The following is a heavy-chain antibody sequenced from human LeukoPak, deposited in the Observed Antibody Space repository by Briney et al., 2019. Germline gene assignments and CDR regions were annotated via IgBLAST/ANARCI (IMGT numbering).Heavy chain of an antibody. V-gene: IGHV1-69*13. CDR1: RGNFNFYA. CDR2: IIPIAGTT. CDR3: AIKDHILTASGLGPHIPHYFDY. J-gene: IGHJ4*02. Sequence: SVKVSCKHPRGNFNFYAICWLRQAPGRGLEWVGGIIPIAGTTNYAQTSKGRVTITADESTNMAYIELSSLRSEDTAVYYCAIKDHILTASGLGPHIPHYFDYWGQGTPVTVSS. D-gene: IGHD3-9*01.